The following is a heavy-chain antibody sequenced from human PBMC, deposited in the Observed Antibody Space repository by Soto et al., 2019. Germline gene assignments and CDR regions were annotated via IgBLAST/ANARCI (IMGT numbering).Heavy chain of an antibody. D-gene: IGHD6-19*01. V-gene: IGHV3-30*18. CDR3: AKDRQWLVEGSFAY. J-gene: IGHJ4*02. CDR2: ISYDGSNK. Sequence: ESGGGVVQPGRSLRLSFAASGFTFSSYGMHWVRQAPGKGLEWVAVISYDGSNKYYADSVKGRFTISRDNSKNTLYLQMNSLRAEDTAVYYCAKDRQWLVEGSFAYWGQGTLVTVSS. CDR1: GFTFSSYG.